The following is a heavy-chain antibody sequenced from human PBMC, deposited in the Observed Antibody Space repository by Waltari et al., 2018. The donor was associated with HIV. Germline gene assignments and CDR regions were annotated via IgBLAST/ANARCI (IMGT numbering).Heavy chain of an antibody. CDR2: LSPGTGGT. CDR3: ARGYPHFDY. Sequence: QAQLVQSGAEVKKPGASIKVSCKTSGFSFTGFYLHWVRQAPGQGLEWMGLLSPGTGGTKYARTCQGRGTMTRDTSINTAYVELSRRTSDDTAVYFCARGYPHFDYWGQGTLVTVSS. D-gene: IGHD5-18*01. CDR1: GFSFTGFY. J-gene: IGHJ4*02. V-gene: IGHV1-2*02.